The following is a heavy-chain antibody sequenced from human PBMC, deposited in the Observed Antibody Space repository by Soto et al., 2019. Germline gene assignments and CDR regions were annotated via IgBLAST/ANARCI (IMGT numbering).Heavy chain of an antibody. Sequence: GASVKVSCKASGYTFTGYYMHWVRQAPGQGLEWMGWINPNSGGTNYAQKFQGWVTMTRDTSISTAYMELSRLRSDDTAVYYCARGTPHNWNYKNWFDPWGQGTLVPISS. CDR3: ARGTPHNWNYKNWFDP. J-gene: IGHJ5*02. CDR1: GYTFTGYY. V-gene: IGHV1-2*04. D-gene: IGHD1-7*01. CDR2: INPNSGGT.